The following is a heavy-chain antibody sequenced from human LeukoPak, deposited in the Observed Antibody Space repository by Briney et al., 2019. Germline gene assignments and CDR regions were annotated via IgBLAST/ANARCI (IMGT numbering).Heavy chain of an antibody. D-gene: IGHD2-15*01. J-gene: IGHJ4*02. CDR1: GYSISSGYY. CDR3: ARDLGWQLSVVGARGFDY. V-gene: IGHV4-38-2*02. Sequence: SETLSLTCTVSGYSISSGYYWGWIRQPPGKGLEWIGSIYHSGSTYYNPSLKSRVTISVDTSKNQFSLKLSSVTAADTAVYYCARDLGWQLSVVGARGFDYWGQGTLVTVSP. CDR2: IYHSGST.